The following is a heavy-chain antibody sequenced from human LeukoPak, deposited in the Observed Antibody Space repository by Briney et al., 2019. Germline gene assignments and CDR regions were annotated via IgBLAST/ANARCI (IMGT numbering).Heavy chain of an antibody. CDR2: IKQDGSEK. Sequence: GGSLRLSCAASGFTFSSYWMSWVRQAPGKGLEWVANIKQDGSEKYYVDSVKGRFTISRDNAKNSLYLQMNSLRAEDTALYYCARDAGHIVVVTANIGAFDIWGQGTMVTVSS. CDR1: GFTFSSYW. J-gene: IGHJ3*02. D-gene: IGHD2-21*02. CDR3: ARDAGHIVVVTANIGAFDI. V-gene: IGHV3-7*03.